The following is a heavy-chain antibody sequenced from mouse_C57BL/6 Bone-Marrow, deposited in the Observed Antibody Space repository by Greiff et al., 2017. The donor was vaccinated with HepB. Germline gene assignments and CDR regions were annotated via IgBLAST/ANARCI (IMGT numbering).Heavy chain of an antibody. J-gene: IGHJ4*01. CDR2: IYPRSGNT. V-gene: IGHV1-81*01. CDR3: ARRGLTGSYAMDY. CDR1: GYTFTSYG. D-gene: IGHD4-1*01. Sequence: QVQLKQSGAELARPGASVKLSCKASGYTFTSYGISWVKQRTGQGLEWIGEIYPRSGNTYYNEKFKGKATLTADKSSSTAYMELRSLTSEDSAVYFCARRGLTGSYAMDYWGQGTSVTVSS.